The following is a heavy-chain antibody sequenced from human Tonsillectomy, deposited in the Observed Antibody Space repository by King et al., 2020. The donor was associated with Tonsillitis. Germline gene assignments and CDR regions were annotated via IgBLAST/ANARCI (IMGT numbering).Heavy chain of an antibody. J-gene: IGHJ4*02. D-gene: IGHD2-15*01. CDR2: ISAYNGDT. CDR1: GYLFTDYG. CDR3: ARDLGTLTHSILGH. V-gene: IGHV1-18*04. Sequence: VQLVQSGVEVKKPGASVSVSCKASGYLFTDYGISWVRQAPGQGLEWMGWISAYNGDTEYAQKFQGRVTMTSDTSTSTAYMELRSLRSDDTAIYYCARDLGTLTHSILGHWGQGTLVSVSS.